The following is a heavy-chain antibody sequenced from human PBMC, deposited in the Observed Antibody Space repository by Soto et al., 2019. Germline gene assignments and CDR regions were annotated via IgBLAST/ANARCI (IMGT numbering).Heavy chain of an antibody. Sequence: KTSETLSLTCTVSGGSISSSSDYWGWIRQPPEKGLEWIGSIYYSGSTYYNPSLKSRVTISVDTSKNRFPLKLSSVTAADTAVYYCARLSEYSSSSVDYWGQGTLVTVSS. J-gene: IGHJ4*02. V-gene: IGHV4-39*01. CDR1: GGSISSSSDY. CDR3: ARLSEYSSSSVDY. D-gene: IGHD6-6*01. CDR2: IYYSGST.